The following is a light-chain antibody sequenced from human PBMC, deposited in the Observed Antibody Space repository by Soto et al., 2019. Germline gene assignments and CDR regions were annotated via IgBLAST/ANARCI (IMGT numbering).Light chain of an antibody. CDR3: QQYGSSPPT. J-gene: IGKJ2*01. Sequence: IVLTQSPGTLSLSPGERATLSCRASQSVGSNYLAWYQQKPGQTPRLLIYGASGSATGIPDRFSGSGSGTDFILTISRLEPEDLAVYYCQQYGSSPPTFGQGTKLEI. CDR1: QSVGSNY. V-gene: IGKV3-20*01. CDR2: GAS.